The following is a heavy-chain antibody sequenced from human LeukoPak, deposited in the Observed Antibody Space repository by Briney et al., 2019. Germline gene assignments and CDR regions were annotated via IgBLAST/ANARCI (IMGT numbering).Heavy chain of an antibody. CDR2: ISYDGSNK. V-gene: IGHV3-30-3*01. D-gene: IGHD3-22*01. CDR3: ARGYYYDSSGYLPPHDY. CDR1: GFTFSSYA. Sequence: GGSLRLSCAASGFTFSSYAMHWVRQAPGKGLEWVAVISYDGSNKYYADSVKGRFTISRDNSKNTLYLQMNSLRAEDTAVYYCARGYYYDSSGYLPPHDYWGQGTLVTVSS. J-gene: IGHJ4*02.